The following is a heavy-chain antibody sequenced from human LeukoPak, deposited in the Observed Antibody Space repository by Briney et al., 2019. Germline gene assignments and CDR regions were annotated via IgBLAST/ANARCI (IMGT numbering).Heavy chain of an antibody. Sequence: SVTVSCKASGGTFSSYAISWVRQAPGQGLEWVGGIIPIFGTANYAQKFQGRVTITTDESTSTAYMELSSLRSEDTAVYYCASEKVPSIAARGTVGYYYYYMDVWGKGTTVTVSS. J-gene: IGHJ6*03. CDR1: GGTFSSYA. V-gene: IGHV1-69*05. D-gene: IGHD6-6*01. CDR2: IIPIFGTA. CDR3: ASEKVPSIAARGTVGYYYYYMDV.